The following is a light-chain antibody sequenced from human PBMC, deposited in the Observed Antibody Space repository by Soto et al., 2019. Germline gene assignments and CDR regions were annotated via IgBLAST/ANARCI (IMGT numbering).Light chain of an antibody. CDR1: QGIGTW. CDR3: PQAKVLLS. Sequence: DVQMTQSPSSVSASIGDRVTITCRASQGIGTWLAWYQQKPGKAPTVLIYEASKLQSGVPSRFTGSGSGTDFTLTINSLQPEDIPTYFCPQAKVLLSLGGGTKGDIK. V-gene: IGKV1D-12*01. CDR2: EAS. J-gene: IGKJ4*01.